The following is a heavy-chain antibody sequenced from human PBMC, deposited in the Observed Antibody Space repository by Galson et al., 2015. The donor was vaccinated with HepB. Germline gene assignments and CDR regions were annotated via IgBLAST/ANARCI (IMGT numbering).Heavy chain of an antibody. Sequence: TLSLTCTVSGGSISSGGYYWSWIRQHPGKGLEWIGYIYYSGSTYYNPSLKSRVTISVDTSKNQFSLKLSSVTAADTAVYYCAMTSLYYGDYVADYWGQGTLVTVSS. CDR3: AMTSLYYGDYVADY. D-gene: IGHD4-17*01. J-gene: IGHJ4*02. CDR1: GGSISSGGYY. CDR2: IYYSGST. V-gene: IGHV4-31*03.